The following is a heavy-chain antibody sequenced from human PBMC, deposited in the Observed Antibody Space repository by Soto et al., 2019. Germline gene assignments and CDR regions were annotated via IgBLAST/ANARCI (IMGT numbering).Heavy chain of an antibody. Sequence: SETLSLTCTVSGASIINAAYYCALSRQPPGKGLECIGIIYYSGNTYYSPSLKSRVTMSVNTSKNQFSLKLSSVSAADTSIYYCARVYGSGSYYFDYWGQGTLVTVS. D-gene: IGHD3-10*01. V-gene: IGHV4-39*01. CDR1: GASIINAAYY. J-gene: IGHJ4*02. CDR2: IYYSGNT. CDR3: ARVYGSGSYYFDY.